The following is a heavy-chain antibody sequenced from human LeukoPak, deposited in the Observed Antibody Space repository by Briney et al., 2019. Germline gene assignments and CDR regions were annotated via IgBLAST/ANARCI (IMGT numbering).Heavy chain of an antibody. D-gene: IGHD1-26*01. CDR2: IYTSGST. CDR3: VRGPHSGSYFHWFDP. J-gene: IGHJ5*02. V-gene: IGHV4-4*07. Sequence: SETLSLTCTVSGGSISSYYWSWIRQPAGKGREGIGRIYTSGSTNYNPSLKSRVTMSVDTSENQLSLNLSSVTAADTAVYYCVRGPHSGSYFHWFDPWGQGTLVTVSS. CDR1: GGSISSYY.